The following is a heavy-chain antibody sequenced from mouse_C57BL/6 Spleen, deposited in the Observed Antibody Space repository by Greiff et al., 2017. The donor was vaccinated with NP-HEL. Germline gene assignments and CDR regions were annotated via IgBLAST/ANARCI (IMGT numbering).Heavy chain of an antibody. V-gene: IGHV14-1*01. CDR2: IDPEDGDT. J-gene: IGHJ3*01. CDR1: GFNIKDYY. D-gene: IGHD1-1*01. Sequence: EVKVVESGAELVRPRASVKLSCTASGFNIKDYYMHWVKQRPEQGLEWIGRIDPEDGDTEYAPKFQGKATMTADTSSNTAYLQLSSLTSEDTAVYYCTPELLRYAYWGQGTLVTVSA. CDR3: TPELLRYAY.